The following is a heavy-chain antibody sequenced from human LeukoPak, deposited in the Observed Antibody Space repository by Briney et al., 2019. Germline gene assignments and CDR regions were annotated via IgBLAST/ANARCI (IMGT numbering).Heavy chain of an antibody. CDR1: GFTFSKYW. CDR3: AREIVY. Sequence: GGSLRLSXAVSGFTFSKYWMNWVRQVPGKGLEWVANIKPDGSEKYYVDSVKGRFTISRDNAKNSLYLQMNSLRAEDTAVYYCAREIVYWGQGTLVTVSS. V-gene: IGHV3-7*01. J-gene: IGHJ4*02. D-gene: IGHD2-15*01. CDR2: IKPDGSEK.